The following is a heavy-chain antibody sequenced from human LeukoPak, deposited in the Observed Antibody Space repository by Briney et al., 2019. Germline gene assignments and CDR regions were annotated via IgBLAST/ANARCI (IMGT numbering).Heavy chain of an antibody. Sequence: SETLSLTCTVSGGSISTYYWSWIRQPPGKGLEWIGHIYYSGSTNYNPSLKSRVTISVDTSKNQFSLKLRSVTAADTAVYYCARDPQITVTRGRYFQHWGQGSLVTVSS. CDR2: IYYSGST. D-gene: IGHD4-17*01. CDR3: ARDPQITVTRGRYFQH. J-gene: IGHJ1*01. V-gene: IGHV4-59*01. CDR1: GGSISTYY.